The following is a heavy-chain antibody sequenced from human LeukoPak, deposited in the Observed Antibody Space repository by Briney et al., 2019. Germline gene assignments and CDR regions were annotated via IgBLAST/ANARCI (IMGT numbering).Heavy chain of an antibody. CDR1: GRSISSYY. V-gene: IGHV4-4*07. J-gene: IGHJ4*02. Sequence: PSETLSLTCTVSGRSISSYYWSWIRQPAGQGLEWIGRIYTSGSSNHNPSLKSRVTMSVDMSKNQFSLRLSSVTAADTAVYYCAREVRCSTTRCYSLFDYWGQGTLVTVSS. D-gene: IGHD2-2*02. CDR3: AREVRCSTTRCYSLFDY. CDR2: IYTSGSS.